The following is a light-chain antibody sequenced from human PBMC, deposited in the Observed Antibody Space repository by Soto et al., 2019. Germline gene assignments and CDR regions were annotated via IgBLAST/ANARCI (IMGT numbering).Light chain of an antibody. CDR3: QQYAGSPRT. J-gene: IGKJ1*01. Sequence: ILLTQSQGTLSLSPGERATLSCRASQGVSSNYLAWYQQKPGQGPRLLIYDTSSRAPGIPNRLSGSGSGTDFTLTINRVEPEDFAVYFCQQYAGSPRTFGQGTKVDIK. CDR1: QGVSSNY. CDR2: DTS. V-gene: IGKV3-20*01.